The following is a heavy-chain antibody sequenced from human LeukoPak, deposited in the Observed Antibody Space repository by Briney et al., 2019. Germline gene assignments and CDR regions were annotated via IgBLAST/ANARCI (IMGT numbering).Heavy chain of an antibody. V-gene: IGHV1-2*02. J-gene: IGHJ4*02. Sequence: ASVNVSCKASGNTFTGFYVHWVRQAPGQGLEWMGWINPNSGGTNYAHKFQGRVTMTRDTSITTAYMELSRLRSDDTAVYFCARDDHVDFWSGYYVYWGQGTLVTVSS. CDR3: ARDDHVDFWSGYYVY. CDR2: INPNSGGT. CDR1: GNTFTGFY. D-gene: IGHD3-3*01.